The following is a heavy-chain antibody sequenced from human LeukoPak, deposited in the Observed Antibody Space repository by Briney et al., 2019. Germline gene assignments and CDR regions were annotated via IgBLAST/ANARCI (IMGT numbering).Heavy chain of an antibody. V-gene: IGHV4-31*01. CDR1: GGSISSGGYY. J-gene: IGHJ6*03. CDR3: ARDNWKYYYYYYMDV. D-gene: IGHD1-1*01. Sequence: PSETLSLTCTVSGGSISSGGYYWSWIRQHPGKGLEWIGYIYYSGSTYYNPSLKSLVTISVDTSKNQFSLKLSSVTAADTAVYYCARDNWKYYYYYYMDVWGKGTTVTVSS. CDR2: IYYSGST.